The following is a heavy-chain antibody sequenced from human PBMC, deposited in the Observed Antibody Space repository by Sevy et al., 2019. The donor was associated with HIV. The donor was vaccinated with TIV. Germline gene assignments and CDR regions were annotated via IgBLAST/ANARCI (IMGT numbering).Heavy chain of an antibody. CDR3: AKGRYFDSSGYYYFDW. Sequence: GGSLRLSCAASGFIFSNYAMSWVRQAPGKGLEWVSAISGSGDSRYYANSVKGRFTISRDTSKNTLFLQMNSLGAEDTALYYCAKGRYFDSSGYYYFDWWGQGTLVTVSS. J-gene: IGHJ4*02. V-gene: IGHV3-23*01. D-gene: IGHD3-22*01. CDR1: GFIFSNYA. CDR2: ISGSGDSR.